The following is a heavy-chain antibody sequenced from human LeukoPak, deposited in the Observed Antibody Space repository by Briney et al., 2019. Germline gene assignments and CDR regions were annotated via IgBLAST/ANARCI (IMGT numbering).Heavy chain of an antibody. V-gene: IGHV3-21*01. Sequence: GGSLRLSCAASGFTLSSYSMNWVRQAPGKGLEWVSSISSSSSYIYYADSVKGRFTISRDNAKNSLYLQMNSLRAEDTAVYYCARDNDAVDAFDIWGQGTMVTVSS. D-gene: IGHD1-1*01. CDR1: GFTLSSYS. CDR2: ISSSSSYI. CDR3: ARDNDAVDAFDI. J-gene: IGHJ3*02.